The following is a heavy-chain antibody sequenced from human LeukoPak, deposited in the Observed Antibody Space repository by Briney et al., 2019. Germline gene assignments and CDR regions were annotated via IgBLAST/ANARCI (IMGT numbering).Heavy chain of an antibody. D-gene: IGHD4-23*01. CDR3: ARSGGNSMFDY. Sequence: EASVKVSCKASGGTFSSYATSWVRQAPGQGLEWMGGIIPIFGTANYAQKFQGRVTITADESTSTAYMELSSLRSEDTAVYYCARSGGNSMFDYWGQGTLVTVSS. V-gene: IGHV1-69*13. CDR1: GGTFSSYA. CDR2: IIPIFGTA. J-gene: IGHJ4*02.